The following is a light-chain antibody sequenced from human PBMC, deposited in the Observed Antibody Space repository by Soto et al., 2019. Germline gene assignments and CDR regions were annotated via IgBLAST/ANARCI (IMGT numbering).Light chain of an antibody. CDR3: QQYGRSPRT. Sequence: EIVLTQSPATLSLSPGERATLSCGASQSVRSSYLAWYQQKPGLAPRLLIYDASSRATGIPDRFSGSGSVTDFTLTISRLEPEDFAVYYCQQYGRSPRTFGQGTKVEIK. V-gene: IGKV3D-20*01. CDR2: DAS. J-gene: IGKJ1*01. CDR1: QSVRSSY.